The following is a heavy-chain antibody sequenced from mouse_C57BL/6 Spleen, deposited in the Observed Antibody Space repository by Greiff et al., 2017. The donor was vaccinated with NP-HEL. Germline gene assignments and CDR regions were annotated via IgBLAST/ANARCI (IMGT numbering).Heavy chain of an antibody. V-gene: IGHV1-42*01. CDR2: INPSTGGT. Sequence: EVQLQQSGPELVKPGASVKISCKASGYSFTGYYMNWVKQSPEKSLEWIGEINPSTGGTTYNQKFKAKATLTVDKSSSTAYMQLKSLTSEDSAVYYCAREFYYDYDEAWFAYWGQGTLVTVSA. D-gene: IGHD2-4*01. J-gene: IGHJ3*01. CDR1: GYSFTGYY. CDR3: AREFYYDYDEAWFAY.